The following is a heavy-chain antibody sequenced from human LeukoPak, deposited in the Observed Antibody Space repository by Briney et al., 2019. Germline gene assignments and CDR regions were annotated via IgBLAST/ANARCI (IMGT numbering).Heavy chain of an antibody. Sequence: QPGGSLRLSCAASGFTFSSYAMSWVRQAPGKGLEWVSAISGSGGSTYYADSVKGRFTISRDNSKNTLYLQMNSLRAEDTAVYYCAKDSPYSGSYSRIFDYWGQGTLVTVSS. CDR1: GFTFSSYA. J-gene: IGHJ4*02. CDR3: AKDSPYSGSYSRIFDY. V-gene: IGHV3-23*01. CDR2: ISGSGGST. D-gene: IGHD1-26*01.